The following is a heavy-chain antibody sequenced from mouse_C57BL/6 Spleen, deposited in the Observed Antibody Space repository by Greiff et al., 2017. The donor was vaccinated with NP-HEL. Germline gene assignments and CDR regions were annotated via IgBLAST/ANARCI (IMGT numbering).Heavy chain of an antibody. J-gene: IGHJ3*01. Sequence: QVQLQQPGAELVKPGASVKLSCKASGYTFTSYWMHWVKQRPGQGLEWIGMIHPNSGSTNYNEKFKSKATLTVDKSSSTAYMQLSSLTSEDSAVYYCARDLITTVVATPFAYWGQGTLVTVSA. V-gene: IGHV1-64*01. CDR1: GYTFTSYW. CDR3: ARDLITTVVATPFAY. D-gene: IGHD1-1*01. CDR2: IHPNSGST.